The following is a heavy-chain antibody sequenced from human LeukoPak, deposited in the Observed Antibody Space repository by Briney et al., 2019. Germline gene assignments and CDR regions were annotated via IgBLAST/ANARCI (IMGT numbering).Heavy chain of an antibody. CDR1: GFTFDDYA. Sequence: GGSLRLSCAASGFTFDDYAMHWVRQAPGKGLEWVSGISWNSGSIGYADSVKGRFTVSRDNAKNSLYLQMNSLRAEDTALYYCAKDFTAMVRGGDYWGQGTLVTVSS. V-gene: IGHV3-9*01. CDR3: AKDFTAMVRGGDY. J-gene: IGHJ4*02. D-gene: IGHD5-18*01. CDR2: ISWNSGSI.